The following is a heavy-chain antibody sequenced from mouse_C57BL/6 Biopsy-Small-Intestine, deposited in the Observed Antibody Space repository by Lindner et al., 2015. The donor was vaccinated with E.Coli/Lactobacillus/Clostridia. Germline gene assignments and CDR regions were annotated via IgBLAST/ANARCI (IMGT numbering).Heavy chain of an antibody. CDR2: IIPISGTS. CDR1: GGTFSSYE. CDR3: AGRNTLWSDYDF. V-gene: IGHV1S14*01. J-gene: IGHJ4*01. D-gene: IGHD2-13*01. Sequence: SVKVSCKASGGTFSSYEINWVRQAPGQGLEWVGEIIPISGTSNYAQKFQGRVTITADESTSTAYMDLSSLRSDDTAVYYCAGRNTLWSDYDFWGQGSLVTVSS.